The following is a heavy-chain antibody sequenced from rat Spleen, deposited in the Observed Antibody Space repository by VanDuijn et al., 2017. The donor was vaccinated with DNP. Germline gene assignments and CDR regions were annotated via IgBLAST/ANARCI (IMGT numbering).Heavy chain of an antibody. V-gene: IGHV5-46*01. CDR2: ISTSGGTP. Sequence: EVQLVESGGGLVQPGRSMKLSCAASGFTFISFPMAWVRQAPTKGLEWVATISTSGGTPYYRDSVKGRFTISRDNAQSTLYLQMDSLRSEDTATYYCARHRTTSPYYYAMDAWGQGASVTVSS. CDR1: GFTFISFP. J-gene: IGHJ4*01. CDR3: ARHRTTSPYYYAMDA. D-gene: IGHD1-10*01.